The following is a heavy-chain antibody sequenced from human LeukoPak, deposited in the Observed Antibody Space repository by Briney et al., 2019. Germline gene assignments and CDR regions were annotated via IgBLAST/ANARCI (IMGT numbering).Heavy chain of an antibody. Sequence: SETLSLTCTVSGGSISSYYWSWIRQPPGRGLEWIGYIYYSGSTNYNPSLKSRVTISVDTSKNQFSLKLSSVTAADTAVYYCARMRAEIDYWGQGTLVTVSS. CDR1: GGSISSYY. CDR2: IYYSGST. CDR3: ARMRAEIDY. V-gene: IGHV4-59*01. D-gene: IGHD6-19*01. J-gene: IGHJ4*02.